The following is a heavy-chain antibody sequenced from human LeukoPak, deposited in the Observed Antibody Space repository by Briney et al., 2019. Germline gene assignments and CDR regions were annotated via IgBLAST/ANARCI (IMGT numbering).Heavy chain of an antibody. J-gene: IGHJ6*03. CDR1: GGTFSSYA. D-gene: IGHD6-13*01. CDR2: IIPIFGTA. Sequence: SVKVSCKASGGTFSSYAISWVRQAPGQGLEWMGGIIPIFGTANYTQKFQGRVTITADKSTSTAYMELSSLRSEDTAVYYCASPGIAAAGGGYYYYYMDVWGKGTTVTVSS. CDR3: ASPGIAAAGGGYYYYYMDV. V-gene: IGHV1-69*06.